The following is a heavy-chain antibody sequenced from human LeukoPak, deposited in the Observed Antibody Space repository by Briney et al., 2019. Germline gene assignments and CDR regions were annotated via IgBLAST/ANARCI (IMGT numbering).Heavy chain of an antibody. V-gene: IGHV3-30-3*02. CDR1: GFTFSSYA. Sequence: GGSLRLSCVTSGFTFSSYAFHWVRQAPGKGLEWVATMSFDVNNKYYADSVRGRFTISRDNSKNTLYLQMNSLRAEDTAIYYCAKRGPIYSASPGNYFDYWGQGTLVTVSS. CDR3: AKRGPIYSASPGNYFDY. D-gene: IGHD3-10*01. CDR2: MSFDVNNK. J-gene: IGHJ4*02.